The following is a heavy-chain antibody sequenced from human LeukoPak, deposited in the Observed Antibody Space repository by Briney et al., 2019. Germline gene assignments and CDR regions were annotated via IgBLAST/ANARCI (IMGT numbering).Heavy chain of an antibody. D-gene: IGHD5-24*01. V-gene: IGHV4-39*02. Sequence: SETLSLTCTVSGGSISSSANFWGWVRQPPGRGLEWIASTYYSRNTYYNPSLKSRVTISVDTSKNQFSLKLSSVTAADTAVYYCARDRTGDGYNPFDYWGRGTLVTVSS. CDR2: TYYSRNT. CDR3: ARDRTGDGYNPFDY. CDR1: GGSISSSANF. J-gene: IGHJ4*02.